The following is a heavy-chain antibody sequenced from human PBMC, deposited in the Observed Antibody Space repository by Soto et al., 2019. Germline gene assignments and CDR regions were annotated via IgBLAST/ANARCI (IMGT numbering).Heavy chain of an antibody. D-gene: IGHD6-19*01. CDR2: ISAYNGNT. CDR1: GYTFTSYG. V-gene: IGHV1-18*01. Sequence: QVQLVQSGAEVKKPGASVEVSCKASGYTFTSYGISWVRQAPGQGLEWMGWISAYNGNTNYAQKLQGRVTMTTDTSPRTAYMALRSLRSDDTAVYYCERSPRMGSGCVLLDYWGQGTLVTVSS. J-gene: IGHJ4*02. CDR3: ERSPRMGSGCVLLDY.